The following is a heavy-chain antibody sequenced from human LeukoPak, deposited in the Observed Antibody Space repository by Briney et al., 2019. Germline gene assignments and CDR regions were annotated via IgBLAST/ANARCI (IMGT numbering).Heavy chain of an antibody. D-gene: IGHD6-25*01. CDR1: GFTFNNYA. J-gene: IGHJ4*02. CDR3: SKEKQRLDSSFAY. CDR2: ISVSGGST. Sequence: GGSLRLSCVASGFTFNNYAMTWVRQAPGKGLEWVSSISVSGGSTYYADSVKGRLTIPRDNSKNTMYLQMTSLKAENTAYYSWSKEKQRLDSSFAYWGQGTLVTVSS. V-gene: IGHV3-23*01.